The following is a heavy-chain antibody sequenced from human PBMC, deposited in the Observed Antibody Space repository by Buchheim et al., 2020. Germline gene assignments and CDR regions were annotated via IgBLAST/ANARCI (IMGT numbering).Heavy chain of an antibody. CDR3: ARDYGDYVGDY. Sequence: QVQLVESGGGVVQPGRSLRLSCAASGFTFSSYGMHWVRQAPGKGLEWVAVISYDGSNKYYADSVKGRFTISRDNSKNTLYLQMNSLRAEDTAVYYCARDYGDYVGDYWGPGTL. CDR2: ISYDGSNK. D-gene: IGHD4-17*01. CDR1: GFTFSSYG. V-gene: IGHV3-30*03. J-gene: IGHJ4*02.